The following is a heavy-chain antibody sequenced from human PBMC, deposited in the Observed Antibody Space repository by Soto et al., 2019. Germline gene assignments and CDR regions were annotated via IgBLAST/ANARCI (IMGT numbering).Heavy chain of an antibody. CDR2: ISYDGSNK. Sequence: QVQLVESGGGVVQPGRSLRLSCAASGFTFSSYAMHWVRQAPGKGLEWVAVISYDGSNKYYADSVKGRFTISRDNSKNPLYLQINSLRAEDTAVYYCAKPVLRFLEWLPMDYWGQGTLVTVSS. J-gene: IGHJ4*02. V-gene: IGHV3-30-3*01. CDR3: AKPVLRFLEWLPMDY. D-gene: IGHD3-3*01. CDR1: GFTFSSYA.